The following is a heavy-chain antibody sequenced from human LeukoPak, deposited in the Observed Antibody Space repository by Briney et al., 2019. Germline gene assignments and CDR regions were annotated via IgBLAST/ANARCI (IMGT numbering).Heavy chain of an antibody. V-gene: IGHV3-23*01. D-gene: IGHD3-10*02. CDR2: ISGSGGST. CDR1: GFTVSSNY. J-gene: IGHJ4*02. CDR3: AKDTLRTVRGYYFDY. Sequence: GGSLRLSCAASGFTVSSNYMSWVRQAPGKGLEWVSAISGSGGSTYYADSVKGRFTISRDNPKNTLYLQMNSLRAEDTAVYYCAKDTLRTVRGYYFDYWGQGTLVTISS.